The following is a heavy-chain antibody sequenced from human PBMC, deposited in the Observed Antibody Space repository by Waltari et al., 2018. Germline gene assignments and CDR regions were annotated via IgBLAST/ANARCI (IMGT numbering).Heavy chain of an antibody. V-gene: IGHV4-59*01. CDR3: ARLLPGRSSHGTGGDY. CDR1: GGSISRYY. J-gene: IGHJ4*02. Sequence: QVQLQESGPGLVKPSETLSLTCTVSGGSISRYYWSWIRQPPGKGLEWIGYIYYSGSTNYNPSLKSRVTISVDTSKNQFSLKLSSVTAADTAVYYCARLLPGRSSHGTGGDYWGQGTLVTVSS. D-gene: IGHD3-10*01. CDR2: IYYSGST.